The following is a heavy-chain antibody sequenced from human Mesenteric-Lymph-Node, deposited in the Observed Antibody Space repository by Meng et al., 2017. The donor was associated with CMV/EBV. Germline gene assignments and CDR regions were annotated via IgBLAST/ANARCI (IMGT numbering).Heavy chain of an antibody. J-gene: IGHJ6*02. CDR1: GFTFSSYS. V-gene: IGHV3-21*04. Sequence: GESLKISCAASGFTFSSYSMTWVRQAPGKGLEWVSSISSSSSYIYYADSVKGRFTISRDNSKNTLYLQMNSLRAEDTAVYYCAKDPGGSSAAVNYYYGMDVWGQGTTVTVSS. CDR2: ISSSSSYI. D-gene: IGHD6-6*01. CDR3: AKDPGGSSAAVNYYYGMDV.